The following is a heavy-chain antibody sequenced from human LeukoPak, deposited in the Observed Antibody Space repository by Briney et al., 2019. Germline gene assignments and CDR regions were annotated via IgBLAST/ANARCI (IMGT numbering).Heavy chain of an antibody. J-gene: IGHJ5*02. CDR1: GFTFSSYE. CDR3: ARTNIGPYWFGP. Sequence: PGGSLRLSCAASGFTFSSYEMNWVRQSAGKGLEWIGSIHYAGTPYYIVSLKSRVTISVDTSKNKFSLNLTYVTAADTAVYYCARTNIGPYWFGPWGQGTLVTVSS. V-gene: IGHV4-39*01. CDR2: IHYAGTP. D-gene: IGHD2/OR15-2a*01.